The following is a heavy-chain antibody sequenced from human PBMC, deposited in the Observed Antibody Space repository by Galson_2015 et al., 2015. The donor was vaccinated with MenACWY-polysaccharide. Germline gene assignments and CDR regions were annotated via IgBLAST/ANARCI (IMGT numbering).Heavy chain of an antibody. D-gene: IGHD3-22*01. V-gene: IGHV3-43*01. J-gene: IGHJ4*02. CDR3: ARDNSGDYYDRSGYLDF. CDR2: ISWDGSTA. CDR1: GFTLDDHT. Sequence: SLRLSCAASGFTLDDHTMHWVRHAPGKGLQWVSLISWDGSTAYYADAVQGRFTISRDNGKNSLYLQMSSLRNEDTAFYFCARDNSGDYYDRSGYLDFWGQGTLVTVSS.